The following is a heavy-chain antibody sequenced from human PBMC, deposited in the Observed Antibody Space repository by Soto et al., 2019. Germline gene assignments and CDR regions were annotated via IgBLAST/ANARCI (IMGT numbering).Heavy chain of an antibody. J-gene: IGHJ4*02. CDR2: ISYDGSNK. Sequence: SLRLSCAVSGLTFSSFDMHWVRQAPGKGLEWLAVISYDGSNKYYADSVKGRFAISRDNSKNTLYLQMNSLRAEDTAVYYCAKQDRYYYDSSGYLSNWGQGTLVTVSS. D-gene: IGHD3-22*01. V-gene: IGHV3-30*18. CDR3: AKQDRYYYDSSGYLSN. CDR1: GLTFSSFD.